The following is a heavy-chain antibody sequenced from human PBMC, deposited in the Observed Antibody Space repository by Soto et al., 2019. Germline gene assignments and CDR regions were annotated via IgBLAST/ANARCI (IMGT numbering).Heavy chain of an antibody. Sequence: VQLLESGGAPVQSGGSLRLSCVASGFTFENYAMSWVRQAPGKGLEWVSAISGSGGTTYYSDSVKGRFTISRDNSKNTVYLQMNDLRVEDAAEYFCAKDSWAIFGVPAGEYYAMDVWGQGTTVTVFS. CDR2: ISGSGGTT. V-gene: IGHV3-23*01. CDR3: AKDSWAIFGVPAGEYYAMDV. CDR1: GFTFENYA. J-gene: IGHJ6*02. D-gene: IGHD3-3*01.